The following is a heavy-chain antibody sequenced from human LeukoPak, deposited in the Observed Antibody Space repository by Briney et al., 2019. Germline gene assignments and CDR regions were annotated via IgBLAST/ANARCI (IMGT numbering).Heavy chain of an antibody. CDR1: GGTFSSYT. J-gene: IGHJ4*02. Sequence: SVKVSCKASGGTFSSYTISWVRQAPGQGLEWMGRIIPILGIANYAQKFQGRVTITADKSTSAAYMELSSLRSEDTAVYYCARETIPSSSSYFDYWGQGTLVTVS. D-gene: IGHD6-13*01. V-gene: IGHV1-69*04. CDR3: ARETIPSSSSYFDY. CDR2: IIPILGIA.